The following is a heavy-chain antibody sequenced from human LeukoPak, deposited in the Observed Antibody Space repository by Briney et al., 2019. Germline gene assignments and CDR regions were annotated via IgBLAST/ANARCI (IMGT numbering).Heavy chain of an antibody. V-gene: IGHV1-2*04. Sequence: ASVKVSCKASGYTFTGYYMHWVRQAPGQGLEWMGWINPNSGGTNYAQKFQGWVTMTRDTSISTAYMELSSLRSEDTAVYYCARSRGLLTVNLDFQHWGQGTLVTVSS. CDR1: GYTFTGYY. J-gene: IGHJ1*01. CDR3: ARSRGLLTVNLDFQH. D-gene: IGHD2-21*01. CDR2: INPNSGGT.